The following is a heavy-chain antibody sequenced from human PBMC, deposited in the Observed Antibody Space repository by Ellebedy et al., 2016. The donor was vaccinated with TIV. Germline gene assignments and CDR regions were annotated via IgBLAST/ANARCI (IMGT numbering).Heavy chain of an antibody. CDR3: ARPQVGPTPLGFDI. Sequence: SQTLSLTCAISGDSVFSDSAAWNWIRQSPSIGLEWLGRTYYRSKWYNDYAVSVKSRITINPDTSKNQFSLQLNSLTPEDTAVYYCARPQVGPTPLGFDIWGQGTMVTVSS. CDR1: GDSVFSDSAA. J-gene: IGHJ3*02. D-gene: IGHD1-26*01. V-gene: IGHV6-1*01. CDR2: TYYRSKWYN.